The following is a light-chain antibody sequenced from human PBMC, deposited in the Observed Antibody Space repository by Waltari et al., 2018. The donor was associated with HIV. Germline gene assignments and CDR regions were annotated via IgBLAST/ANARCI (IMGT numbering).Light chain of an antibody. Sequence: SVLTQPPSVSGAPGQSVSISRSGNASNHGAGLVVPWYRPSPGTAPELGLFGDTVRPSGITDRFSGSRSLNSVSLDISGLRAEDAGDYYCQSYDISLTGLWVFGGGTKLTVL. J-gene: IGLJ3*02. CDR1: ASNHGAGLV. V-gene: IGLV1-40*01. CDR2: GDT. CDR3: QSYDISLTGLWV.